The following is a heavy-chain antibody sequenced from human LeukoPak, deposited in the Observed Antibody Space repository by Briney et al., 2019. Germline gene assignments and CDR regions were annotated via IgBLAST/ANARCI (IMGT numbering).Heavy chain of an antibody. J-gene: IGHJ5*02. Sequence: SVKVSCKASGGTFSSYAISWVRQAPGQGLEWMGGIIPIFGTANYAQKFQGRVTITADKSTSTAYMELSSPRSEDTAVYYCARDGYYDFWSGYYHNWFDPWGQGTLVTVSS. CDR1: GGTFSSYA. D-gene: IGHD3-3*01. V-gene: IGHV1-69*06. CDR2: IIPIFGTA. CDR3: ARDGYYDFWSGYYHNWFDP.